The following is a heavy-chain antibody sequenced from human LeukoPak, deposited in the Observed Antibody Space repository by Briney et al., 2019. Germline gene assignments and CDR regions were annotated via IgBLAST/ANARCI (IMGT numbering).Heavy chain of an antibody. V-gene: IGHV3-21*01. D-gene: IGHD3-22*01. CDR3: ARESYYYDSSGYYSLDY. CDR1: GFTFSSYS. CDR2: ISSSSSYI. J-gene: IGHJ4*02. Sequence: GGSLRLSCAASGFTFSSYSMNWVRQAPGRGLEWVSSISSSSSYIYYADSVKGRFTISRDNAKNSLYLQMNSLRAEDTAVYYCARESYYYDSSGYYSLDYWGQGTLVTVSS.